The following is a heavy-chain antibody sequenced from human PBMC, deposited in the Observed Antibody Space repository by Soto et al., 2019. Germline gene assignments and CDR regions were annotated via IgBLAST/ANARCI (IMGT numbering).Heavy chain of an antibody. CDR2: IIPILGIA. CDR1: GGTFSSYT. Sequence: QVQLVQSGAEVKKPGSSVKVSCKASGGTFSSYTISWVRQAPGQGLEWMGRIIPILGIANYAQKFQGRVTITADKSTSTAYMELSSLRSEDTAVYYCANLGSVATIVPTGYGRDVWGQGTTVTVSS. V-gene: IGHV1-69*02. CDR3: ANLGSVATIVPTGYGRDV. D-gene: IGHD5-12*01. J-gene: IGHJ6*02.